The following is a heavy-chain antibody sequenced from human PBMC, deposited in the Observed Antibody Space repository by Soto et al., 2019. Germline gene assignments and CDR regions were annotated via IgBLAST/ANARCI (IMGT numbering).Heavy chain of an antibody. V-gene: IGHV3-48*03. Sequence: GGSLRLSCAASGFPFSSYEMNWVRQSPGKGLEWVSYISSIGSTIFYADSVKGRFTISRDNTKNSLYLLLNSLRAEDKSLYFCVIDTPFVNAACPFDFWGQGALVSLFS. CDR1: GFPFSSYE. CDR2: ISSIGSTI. CDR3: VIDTPFVNAACPFDF. J-gene: IGHJ4*02. D-gene: IGHD2-15*01.